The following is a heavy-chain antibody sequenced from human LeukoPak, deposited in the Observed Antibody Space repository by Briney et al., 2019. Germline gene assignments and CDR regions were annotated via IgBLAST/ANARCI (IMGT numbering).Heavy chain of an antibody. CDR3: AKDRYTSDLYYFDY. CDR2: ISGSGGSP. Sequence: PGGSLRRSCAASGFTFSSHAMSWVRQAPGKGLEWVSAISGSGGSPYYADSVKGRFTISTDNSKNTLYLQMNSLRAEDTAVYYCAKDRYTSDLYYFDYWGQGTLVTVSS. J-gene: IGHJ4*02. CDR1: GFTFSSHA. D-gene: IGHD6-19*01. V-gene: IGHV3-23*01.